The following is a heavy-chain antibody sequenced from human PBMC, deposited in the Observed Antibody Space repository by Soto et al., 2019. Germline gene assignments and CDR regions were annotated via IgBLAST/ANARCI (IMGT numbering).Heavy chain of an antibody. J-gene: IGHJ4*02. CDR1: GASINSGGYY. CDR3: VSGDAWVVLLGY. Sequence: SEPLSLTCTVSGASINSGGYYWNWVRLLPGRGLEWIGYIYFTGNTYYNPSLESRVTISLDTPQNQFSLELNSVSAADTAVYYCVSGDAWVVLLGYWGEVAPFPVS. D-gene: IGHD1-26*01. V-gene: IGHV4-31*03. CDR2: IYFTGNT.